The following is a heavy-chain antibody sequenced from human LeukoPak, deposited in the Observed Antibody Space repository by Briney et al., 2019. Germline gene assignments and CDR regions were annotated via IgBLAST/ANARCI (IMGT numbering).Heavy chain of an antibody. Sequence: HGESLKISCKGSGYSFTSHWIGWVRQLPGKGLEWMGIIYPGDSDTRYSPSFQGQVTISADKSISTAYLQWSSLKASDTAMYYCARRNEFQNWFDPWGQGTLVTVSS. CDR2: IYPGDSDT. CDR1: GYSFTSHW. CDR3: ARRNEFQNWFDP. V-gene: IGHV5-51*01. J-gene: IGHJ5*02. D-gene: IGHD1-1*01.